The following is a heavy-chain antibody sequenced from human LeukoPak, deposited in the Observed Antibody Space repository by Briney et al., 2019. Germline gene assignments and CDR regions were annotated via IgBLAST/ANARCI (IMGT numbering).Heavy chain of an antibody. Sequence: SVKVSCKASGGTVSSYAISWVRQAPGQGLEWMGRIIPILGIANYAQKFQGRVTITADKSTSTAYMELSSLRSEDTAVYYCARGRWLPGAFDIWGQGTMVTVSS. CDR3: ARGRWLPGAFDI. D-gene: IGHD5-24*01. V-gene: IGHV1-69*04. CDR2: IIPILGIA. J-gene: IGHJ3*02. CDR1: GGTVSSYA.